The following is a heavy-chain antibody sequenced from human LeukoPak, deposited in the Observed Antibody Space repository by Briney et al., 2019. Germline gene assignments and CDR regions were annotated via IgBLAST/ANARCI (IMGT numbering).Heavy chain of an antibody. CDR1: GGSISSGGYS. J-gene: IGHJ4*02. CDR2: IYYSGST. CDR3: AKRTGGIAVAADY. D-gene: IGHD6-19*01. Sequence: PSETLSLTCAVSGGSISSGGYSWSWIRQPPGKGLEWIGYIYYSGSTNYNPSLKSRVTISVDTSKNQFSLNLNSVTAADTAVYYCAKRTGGIAVAADYWGQGTLVTVSS. V-gene: IGHV4-61*08.